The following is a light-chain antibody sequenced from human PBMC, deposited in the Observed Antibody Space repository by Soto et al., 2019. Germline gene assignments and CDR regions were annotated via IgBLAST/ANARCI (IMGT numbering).Light chain of an antibody. CDR2: EVS. CDR3: SSYVGRNNLI. V-gene: IGLV2-8*01. CDR1: SSDVGGFNY. Sequence: QSALTQPPSASGSPGQSVTISCTGTSSDVGGFNYVSWYQQHPGKAPRLMIYEVSKRPSGVPDRFSGSKSGNMASLTVSGLQAEDEADYYCSSYVGRNNLIFGGGTQLTVL. J-gene: IGLJ2*01.